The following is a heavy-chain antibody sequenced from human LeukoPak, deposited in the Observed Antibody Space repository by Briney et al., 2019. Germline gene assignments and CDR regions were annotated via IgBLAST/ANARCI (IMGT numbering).Heavy chain of an antibody. Sequence: GASVKVSCKASGYTFTSYGISWVRQAPGPGLEWMGWISAYNGNTNYAQTLQGRVTMTTDTSTSTAYMELRSLRSDETAVYYCARDELGSGDYYGSGSYYNPLDIWGQGTLVTVSS. J-gene: IGHJ4*02. D-gene: IGHD3-10*01. CDR2: ISAYNGNT. V-gene: IGHV1-18*01. CDR1: GYTFTSYG. CDR3: ARDELGSGDYYGSGSYYNPLDI.